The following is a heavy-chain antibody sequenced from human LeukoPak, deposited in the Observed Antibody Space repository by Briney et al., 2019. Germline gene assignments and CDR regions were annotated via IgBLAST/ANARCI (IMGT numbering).Heavy chain of an antibody. D-gene: IGHD6-13*01. J-gene: IGHJ6*03. V-gene: IGHV3-15*01. CDR1: GFTFSNAW. Sequence: KSGGSLRLSCAASGFTFSNAWMSWVRQAPGKGLEWVGRIKSKTDGGTTDYAAPVKGRFTISRDDSKNTLYLQMNSLKTEDTAVYYCTTVVAAAGTGIHYYYMDVWGKGTTVTVSS. CDR2: IKSKTDGGTT. CDR3: TTVVAAAGTGIHYYYMDV.